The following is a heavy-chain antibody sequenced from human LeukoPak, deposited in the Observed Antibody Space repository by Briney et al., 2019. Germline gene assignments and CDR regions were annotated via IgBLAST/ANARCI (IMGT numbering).Heavy chain of an antibody. CDR3: ARSSSWYDPVDY. CDR2: INPNSGGT. J-gene: IGHJ4*02. V-gene: IGHV1-2*02. CDR1: GYTFTGYY. D-gene: IGHD6-13*01. Sequence: ASVKVSCTASGYTFTGYYMHWVRQAPGQGIEWMGWINPNSGGTNYAQKFQGRVTMTRDTSTTTVYLELSSLRSEDTAVYYCARSSSWYDPVDYWGQGTLVTVSS.